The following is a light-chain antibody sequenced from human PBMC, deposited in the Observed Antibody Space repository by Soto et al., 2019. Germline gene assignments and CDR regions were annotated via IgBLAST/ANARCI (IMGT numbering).Light chain of an antibody. J-gene: IGKJ5*01. Sequence: ETEMTQHQATRAVSHGWRSTLSCSASQSISDTLAWYQQKPGQPPRLLIHGASTRATGFPPRFSGSGSGTEFTLTISSLQSEDFAVYYCQQYDNWPLTFGQGTRLET. CDR1: QSISDT. CDR2: GAS. CDR3: QQYDNWPLT. V-gene: IGKV3-15*01.